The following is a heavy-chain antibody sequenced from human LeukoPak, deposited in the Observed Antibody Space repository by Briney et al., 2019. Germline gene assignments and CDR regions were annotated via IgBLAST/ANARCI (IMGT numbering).Heavy chain of an antibody. V-gene: IGHV3-30*02. D-gene: IGHD2-2*01. CDR1: GFTFSSYG. J-gene: IGHJ6*03. Sequence: GGSPRLSCAASGFTFSSYGMHWVRQAPGKGLEWVAFIRYDGSNKYYADSVKGRFTISRDNSKNTLYLQMNSLRAEDTAVYYCAKDIVVVVPAARNVYYYYYMDVWGKGTTVTVSS. CDR3: AKDIVVVVPAARNVYYYYYMDV. CDR2: IRYDGSNK.